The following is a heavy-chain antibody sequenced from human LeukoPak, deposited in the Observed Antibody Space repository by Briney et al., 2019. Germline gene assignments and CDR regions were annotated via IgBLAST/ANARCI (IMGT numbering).Heavy chain of an antibody. J-gene: IGHJ4*02. D-gene: IGHD2-15*01. CDR3: ATTCSGGSCYRSFDY. CDR2: IHYNGRT. CDR1: GGSTSGYY. V-gene: IGHV4-59*12. Sequence: SETLSLTCTVSGGSTSGYYWSWIRQPPGKGLEWIAYIHYNGRTNYNPSLKSRVTISVDKSKNQFSLKLSSVTAADTAVYYCATTCSGGSCYRSFDYWGQGTLVTVSS.